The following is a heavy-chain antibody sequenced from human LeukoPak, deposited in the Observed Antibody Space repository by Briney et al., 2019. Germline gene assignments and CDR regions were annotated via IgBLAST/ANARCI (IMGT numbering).Heavy chain of an antibody. CDR3: VSVVVAATGYYFDY. J-gene: IGHJ4*02. Sequence: SVKVSCKASGGTFSSYAISWVRQAPGQGLDWMGRIIPILGIANYAQKFQGRVTITADKSTSTAYMELSSLRSEDTAVYYCVSVVVAATGYYFDYWGQGTLVTVSS. CDR1: GGTFSSYA. D-gene: IGHD2-15*01. CDR2: IIPILGIA. V-gene: IGHV1-69*04.